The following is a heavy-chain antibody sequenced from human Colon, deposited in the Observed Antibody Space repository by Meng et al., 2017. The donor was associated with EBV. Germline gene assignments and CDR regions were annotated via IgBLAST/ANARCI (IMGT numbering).Heavy chain of an antibody. CDR1: GCTFTGYY. J-gene: IGHJ5*02. D-gene: IGHD6-19*01. V-gene: IGHV1-2*06. CDR2: INPNSGST. CDR3: AHQAVAGTRGWFDP. Sequence: QRPLSAAGAEVTTPVSSVKCTCKASGCTFTGYYMHWMRQAPGQGLEWMGRINPNSGSTNYAQKFQGRVTMTRDTSISTAYMELSRLRSDDTAVYYCAHQAVAGTRGWFDPWGQGTLVTVSS.